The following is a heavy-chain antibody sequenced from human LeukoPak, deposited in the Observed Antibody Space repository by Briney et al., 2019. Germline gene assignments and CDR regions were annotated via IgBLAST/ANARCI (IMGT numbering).Heavy chain of an antibody. J-gene: IGHJ4*02. Sequence: PLETLSLTCAVYGGSFSPYYWSWIRQPPGKGLEWIGEIKHSGSTNYNPSLKSRVTISVDTSKNQFSLRLSSVTAADTAVYYCARGGFYCGGDCYVDYWGQGTLVTVSS. CDR2: IKHSGST. CDR3: ARGGFYCGGDCYVDY. D-gene: IGHD2-21*02. CDR1: GGSFSPYY. V-gene: IGHV4-34*01.